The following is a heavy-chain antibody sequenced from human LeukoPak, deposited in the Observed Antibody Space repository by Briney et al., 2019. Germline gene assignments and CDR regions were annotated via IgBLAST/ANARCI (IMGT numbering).Heavy chain of an antibody. CDR1: GFTFSSYA. V-gene: IGHV3-30*04. CDR3: ARAFTPGIRKALWIGDSL. J-gene: IGHJ4*02. Sequence: PGTSLSLSCAASGFTFSSYAMHWVRQAPGKGLEWLAVVSAHGLDKFYASSVRGRFTISKDTSKNTLSLQMNSLRSDDSGVYYCARAFTPGIRKALWIGDSLWDQGTLVTVS. CDR2: VSAHGLDK. D-gene: IGHD3-10*01.